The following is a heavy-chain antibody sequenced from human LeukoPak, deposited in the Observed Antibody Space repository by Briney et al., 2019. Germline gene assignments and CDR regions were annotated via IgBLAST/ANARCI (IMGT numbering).Heavy chain of an antibody. Sequence: PGGSLRLSCTGSGFSYDRYAIHWVRQAPAKGLEGVSGMSWNGNSIGYADSVKGRFTISRDNAKNSLYLHMNSLRPEDTALYYCAKAPNSWYYFDYWGQGTLVTVSS. J-gene: IGHJ4*02. D-gene: IGHD4-11*01. V-gene: IGHV3-9*01. CDR1: GFSYDRYA. CDR3: AKAPNSWYYFDY. CDR2: MSWNGNSI.